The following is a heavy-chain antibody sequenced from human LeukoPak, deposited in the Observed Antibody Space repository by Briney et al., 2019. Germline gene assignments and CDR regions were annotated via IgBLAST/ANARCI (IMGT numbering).Heavy chain of an antibody. V-gene: IGHV1-69*13. J-gene: IGHJ5*02. Sequence: ASVKVSCKASGGTFSSYAISWVRQAPGQGLEWMGGIIAIFGTANYAQKFQGRVTITADESTSTAYMELSSLRSEDTAVYYCARGSSIAVAGTGNWFDPWGQGTLVTVSS. D-gene: IGHD6-19*01. CDR2: IIAIFGTA. CDR3: ARGSSIAVAGTGNWFDP. CDR1: GGTFSSYA.